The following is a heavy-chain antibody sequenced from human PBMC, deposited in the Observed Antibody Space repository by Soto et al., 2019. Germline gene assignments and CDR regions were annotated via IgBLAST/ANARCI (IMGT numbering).Heavy chain of an antibody. V-gene: IGHV4-38-2*01. CDR3: AGRSDSSGWYY. CDR2: IYHSGST. Sequence: SETLSLICAVSGYSISSGYYWGWIRQPPGKGLEWIGSIYHSGSTYYNPSLKSRVTISVDTSKNQFSLKLSSVTAADTAVYYCAGRSDSSGWYYWGQGTLVTVSS. J-gene: IGHJ4*02. CDR1: GYSISSGYY. D-gene: IGHD6-19*01.